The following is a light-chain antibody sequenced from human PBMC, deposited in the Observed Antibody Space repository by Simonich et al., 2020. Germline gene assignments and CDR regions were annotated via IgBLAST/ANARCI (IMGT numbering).Light chain of an antibody. CDR2: CAS. Sequence: DIVMTQSPDSLAVSLGERATINCKSSQSVLYSSNNKNYLAWYKQKPGQPPKLLIYCASTRESGVPDRFSGSGSGTDFTLTISSLQAEDVAVYYCQQYYSTQFTFGPGTKVDIK. J-gene: IGKJ3*01. CDR3: QQYYSTQFT. CDR1: QSVLYSSNNKNY. V-gene: IGKV4-1*01.